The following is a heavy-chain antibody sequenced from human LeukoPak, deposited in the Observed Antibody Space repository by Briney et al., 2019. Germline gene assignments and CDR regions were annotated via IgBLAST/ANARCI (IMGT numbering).Heavy chain of an antibody. CDR1: GGSISSYY. Sequence: SETLSLTCTVSGGSISSYYWSWSRQPPGKGLKWIGNIYYTGSTNYNPSLKSRVTISVDTSKNQFSLRLSSVTAADTAVYYCARPYSSGWRGAFDVWGQGTMVTVSS. V-gene: IGHV4-59*01. CDR3: ARPYSSGWRGAFDV. D-gene: IGHD6-25*01. J-gene: IGHJ3*01. CDR2: IYYTGST.